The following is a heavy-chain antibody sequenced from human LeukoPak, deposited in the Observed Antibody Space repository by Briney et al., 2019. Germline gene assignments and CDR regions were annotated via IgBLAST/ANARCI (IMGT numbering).Heavy chain of an antibody. Sequence: SQTLSLTCAVSGGSISSGGYSWSWIRQPPGKGLEWIGYIYHSGSTYYNPSLKSRVTISVDRSKNQFSLKLSSVTAADTAVYYCARGVIQVLAFDIWGQGTMVTVSS. J-gene: IGHJ3*02. CDR3: ARGVIQVLAFDI. V-gene: IGHV4-30-2*01. CDR1: GGSISSGGYS. CDR2: IYHSGST. D-gene: IGHD3-16*02.